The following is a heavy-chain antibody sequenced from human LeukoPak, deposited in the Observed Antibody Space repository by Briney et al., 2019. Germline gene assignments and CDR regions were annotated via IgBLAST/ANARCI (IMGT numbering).Heavy chain of an antibody. Sequence: PGGSLRLSCAVSGFTFSGYAMSWVRQAPGKGLEWVSTISGSGDYTYYADSVKGRFSISRDNSKNTLHLQMNSLRAEDTAVYYCAKDFQGRWTIDYWGQGTLVTVSP. CDR3: AKDFQGRWTIDY. CDR1: GFTFSGYA. V-gene: IGHV3-23*01. D-gene: IGHD3/OR15-3a*01. CDR2: ISGSGDYT. J-gene: IGHJ4*02.